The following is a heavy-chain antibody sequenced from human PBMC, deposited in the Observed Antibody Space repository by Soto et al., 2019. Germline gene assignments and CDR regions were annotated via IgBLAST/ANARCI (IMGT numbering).Heavy chain of an antibody. CDR2: ISGSGGST. V-gene: IGHV3-23*01. D-gene: IGHD5-12*01. J-gene: IGHJ6*03. CDR3: AKGYSGYDSYYYYYMDV. Sequence: PGGSLRLSCAASGFTFSSYAMSWVRQAPGKGLEWVSAISGSGGSTYYADSVKGRFTISRDNSKNTLYLQMNSLRAEDTAVYYCAKGYSGYDSYYYYYMDVWGKGTTVTLSS. CDR1: GFTFSSYA.